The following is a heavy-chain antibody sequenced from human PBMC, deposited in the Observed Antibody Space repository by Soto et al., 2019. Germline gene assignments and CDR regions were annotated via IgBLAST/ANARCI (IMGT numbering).Heavy chain of an antibody. D-gene: IGHD3-22*01. J-gene: IGHJ4*02. V-gene: IGHV3-23*01. CDR2: LSGDGRT. CDR1: GLPFSDSV. Sequence: EGTLRLPCAVCGLPFSDSVMAWVHQAPGKGLERLTTLSGDGRTRYALSVTGRFTISRDNSKNTLYLQMRSLRAEDEAAYYCVKWLASNVDSLPFTGCNFWGQEPQVSVPS. CDR3: VKWLASNVDSLPFTGCNF.